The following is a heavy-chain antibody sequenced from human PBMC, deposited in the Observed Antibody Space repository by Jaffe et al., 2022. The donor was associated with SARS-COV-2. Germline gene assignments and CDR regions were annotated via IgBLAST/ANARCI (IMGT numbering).Heavy chain of an antibody. J-gene: IGHJ5*02. CDR1: GGYIGTSSYY. D-gene: IGHD5-12*01. CDR3: ARHWRGDGYNLRWFDP. Sequence: QLQLQESGPGLVKPSETLSLTCSVSGGYIGTSSYYWGWLRQSPGKGLEWIGSLYYTGNSYYKSSLKSRVTISVDTSKNQFSLELSSVTAADTAVYYCARHWRGDGYNLRWFDPWGQGTRVTVSS. V-gene: IGHV4-39*01. CDR2: LYYTGNS.